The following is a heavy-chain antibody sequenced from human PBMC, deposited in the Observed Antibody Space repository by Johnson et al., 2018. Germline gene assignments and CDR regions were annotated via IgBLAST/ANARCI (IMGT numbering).Heavy chain of an antibody. CDR1: GFTFSNYW. V-gene: IGHV3-74*01. D-gene: IGHD5-18*01. CDR2: INSDGSST. J-gene: IGHJ6*02. CDR3: AAGYSYDYSYYYGRDV. Sequence: VQLQESGGGFVQPGGSLRLSCAASGFTFSNYWMHWVRQAPGKGLVWVSRINSDGSSTSYADSVRGRLTISRASAKTTLELQMNRRRAENTAVYCGAAGYSYDYSYYYGRDVWGQGTTVTVSS.